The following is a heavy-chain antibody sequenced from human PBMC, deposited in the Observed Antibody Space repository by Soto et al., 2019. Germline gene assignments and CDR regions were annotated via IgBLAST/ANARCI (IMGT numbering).Heavy chain of an antibody. CDR1: GFSFSDYY. V-gene: IGHV3-11*06. CDR2: ISSGSTYT. J-gene: IGHJ4*02. CDR3: ASKREFSSYYN. D-gene: IGHD1-26*01. Sequence: QVQLVESGGGLVKPGGSLRLSCAASGFSFSDYYMSWIRQAPGKGLEWISYISSGSTYTKYADSLKGRFTISRDNAKNSLYLQMNSLTVEDTAVYYCASKREFSSYYNWGQGTLVTVSS.